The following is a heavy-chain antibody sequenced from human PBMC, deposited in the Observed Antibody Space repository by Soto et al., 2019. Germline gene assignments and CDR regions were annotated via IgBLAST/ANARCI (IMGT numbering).Heavy chain of an antibody. Sequence: ASVKVSCKASGYTFTSYYMHWVRQAPGQRLEWMGIINPSGGSTSYAQKFQGRVTMTRDTSTSTVYMELSSLRSEDTAVYYCARDGSVTLRSSPAYYFDYWGQGTLVTVSS. D-gene: IGHD6-13*01. CDR2: INPSGGST. CDR1: GYTFTSYY. J-gene: IGHJ4*02. V-gene: IGHV1-46*01. CDR3: ARDGSVTLRSSPAYYFDY.